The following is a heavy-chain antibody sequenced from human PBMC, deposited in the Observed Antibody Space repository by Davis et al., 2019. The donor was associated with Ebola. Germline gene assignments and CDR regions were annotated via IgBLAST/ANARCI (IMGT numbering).Heavy chain of an antibody. J-gene: IGHJ4*02. Sequence: GGSLRLSCAASGFTFSSYAMSWVRQAPGKGLEWDSAIRGSGGSTYYADSVKGRFTNSRHNAKNSLYLQMNSLRAEDTAVYYCARDLRRYFDWLLYTPSGYFDYWGQGTLVTVSS. CDR2: IRGSGGST. CDR3: ARDLRRYFDWLLYTPSGYFDY. CDR1: GFTFSSYA. V-gene: IGHV3-23*01. D-gene: IGHD3-9*01.